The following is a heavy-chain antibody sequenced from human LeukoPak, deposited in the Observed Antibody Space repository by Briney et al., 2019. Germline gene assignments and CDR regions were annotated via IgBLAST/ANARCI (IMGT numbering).Heavy chain of an antibody. V-gene: IGHV4-34*01. Sequence: PSETLSLTCAVYGGSFSGYYWSWIRQPPGKGLEWIGEINHSGSTNYNPSLKSRVTISVDTSKNQFSLKLSSVTAADTDVYYCARHTPHYDFWSGYYSGYFDSWGQGTLVTVSS. CDR1: GGSFSGYY. J-gene: IGHJ4*02. D-gene: IGHD3-3*01. CDR3: ARHTPHYDFWSGYYSGYFDS. CDR2: INHSGST.